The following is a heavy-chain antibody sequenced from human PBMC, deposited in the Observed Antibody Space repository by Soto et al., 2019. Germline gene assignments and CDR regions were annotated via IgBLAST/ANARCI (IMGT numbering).Heavy chain of an antibody. J-gene: IGHJ4*02. CDR3: ARDNSATVEMATISYVDY. CDR2: INPSGGST. Sequence: SVKLTCRAYVYTLTGYYMPLGRQAPGQGLEWMGIINPSGGSTGYAQTFQGSVTMTRDTATSTVYMELRSLRSEDTAVYYCARDNSATVEMATISYVDYWGQGTLVTVSA. CDR1: VYTLTGYY. D-gene: IGHD5-12*01. V-gene: IGHV1-46*01.